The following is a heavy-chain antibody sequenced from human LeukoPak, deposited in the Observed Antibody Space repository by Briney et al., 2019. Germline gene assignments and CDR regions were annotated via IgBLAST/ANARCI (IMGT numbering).Heavy chain of an antibody. Sequence: PGGSLRLSCAASGFTFSNYAMTWVRQAPGKGLEWVSGISGSGGSTYYADSVRGRFTISRDNSKNMFDVQMNSLRAEDTAIYYCARTGVGGGYRFDYWGQGTLVTVSS. V-gene: IGHV3-23*01. J-gene: IGHJ4*02. CDR2: ISGSGGST. D-gene: IGHD1-26*01. CDR1: GFTFSNYA. CDR3: ARTGVGGGYRFDY.